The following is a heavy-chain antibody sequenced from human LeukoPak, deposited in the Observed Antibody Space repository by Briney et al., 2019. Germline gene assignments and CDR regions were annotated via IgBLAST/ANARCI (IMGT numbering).Heavy chain of an antibody. D-gene: IGHD2-15*01. J-gene: IGHJ4*02. V-gene: IGHV3-30*01. CDR2: ISYDGSNK. CDR1: GFTFSSYA. Sequence: PGRSLRLSCAASGFTFSSYAMRWVRQAPGKGLEWVAVISYDGSNKYYADSVKGRFTISRDNSKNTLYLQMNSLRAGDTAAYYCARDGSSGGYVLMGIDYWGQGTLVTVSS. CDR3: ARDGSSGGYVLMGIDY.